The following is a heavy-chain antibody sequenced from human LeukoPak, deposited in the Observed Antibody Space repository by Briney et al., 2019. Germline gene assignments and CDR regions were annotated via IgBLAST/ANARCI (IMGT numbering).Heavy chain of an antibody. J-gene: IGHJ3*02. CDR1: GGSISSYY. Sequence: SETLSLTCTVSGGSISSYYWSWIRQPPGKGLEWIGYICYSGSTNYNPSLKSRVTISVDTSKNQFSLKLSSVTAADTAVYYCARSNVASVLYGAFDIWGQGTMVTVSS. D-gene: IGHD2-8*01. V-gene: IGHV4-59*01. CDR3: ARSNVASVLYGAFDI. CDR2: ICYSGST.